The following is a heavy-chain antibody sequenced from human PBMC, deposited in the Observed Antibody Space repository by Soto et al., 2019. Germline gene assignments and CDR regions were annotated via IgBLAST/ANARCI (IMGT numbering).Heavy chain of an antibody. CDR2: ISSSSSYI. CDR1: GFTYSSYL. J-gene: IGHJ6*02. D-gene: IGHD6-6*01. V-gene: IGHV3-21*01. CDR3: AREPYSSSFLDYYYGMVV. Sequence: PGGSLRLSCAASGFTYSSYLLTWVRQAPWKGLDWVSSISSSSSYIYYADSVKGRFTISRDIANNSLYLQMHSLRAEDTAVYYCAREPYSSSFLDYYYGMVVLGQGTTVTVCS.